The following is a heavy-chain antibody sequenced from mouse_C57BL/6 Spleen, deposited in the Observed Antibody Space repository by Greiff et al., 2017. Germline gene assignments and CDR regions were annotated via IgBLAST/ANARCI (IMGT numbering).Heavy chain of an antibody. CDR2: IDPEDGDT. J-gene: IGHJ2*01. CDR1: GFNIKDYY. V-gene: IGHV14-1*01. Sequence: EVQLQQSGAELVRPGASVKLSCTASGFNIKDYYMHWVKQRPEQGLEWIGRIDPEDGDTEYAPEFQGKATMTADTSSNTAYLQLSSLTSEDTAVYYCATRLHLDYFDYWGQGTTLTVSS. CDR3: ATRLHLDYFDY. D-gene: IGHD2-13*01.